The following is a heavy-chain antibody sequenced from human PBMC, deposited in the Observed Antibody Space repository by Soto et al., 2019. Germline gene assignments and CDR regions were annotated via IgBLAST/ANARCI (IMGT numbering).Heavy chain of an antibody. CDR3: TNGQVAVSPFDY. J-gene: IGHJ4*02. V-gene: IGHV3-15*01. CDR1: GFTFSNAW. Sequence: GGSLRLSCAASGFTFSNAWMSWVRQAPGKGLEWVGRIKSKTDGGTTDYAAPVKGRFTISRDDSKNTLYLQMNSLKTEDTAVYYCTNGQVAVSPFDYWGQGTLVTVSS. CDR2: IKSKTDGGTT. D-gene: IGHD4-4*01.